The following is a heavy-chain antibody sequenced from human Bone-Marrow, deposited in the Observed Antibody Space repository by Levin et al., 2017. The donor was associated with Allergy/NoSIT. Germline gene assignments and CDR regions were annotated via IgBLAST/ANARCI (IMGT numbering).Heavy chain of an antibody. CDR1: GFPFDDYA. CDR2: INWNSGTK. Sequence: GGSLRLSCAASGFPFDDYAIHWVRQGPGKGLEWVSGINWNSGTKGYADSVKGRFTISRDNSRNSLYLQMNSLITEDTSLYYCGNARTVVAFDNACDSRGQGTMVTVST. D-gene: IGHD3-22*01. J-gene: IGHJ3*02. V-gene: IGHV3-9*01. CDR3: GNARTVVAFDNACDS.